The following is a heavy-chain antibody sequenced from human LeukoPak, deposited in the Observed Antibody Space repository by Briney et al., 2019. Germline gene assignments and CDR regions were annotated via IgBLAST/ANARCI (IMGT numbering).Heavy chain of an antibody. CDR2: INSDGSST. J-gene: IGHJ6*03. D-gene: IGHD6-13*01. V-gene: IGHV3-74*01. CDR1: GFTFSSYW. CDR3: ARGAATGTLWYYYYYMDV. Sequence: GGSLRLSCAASGFTFSSYWMHWVRQAPGKGLVWVSRINSDGSSTSYADSVKGRFTISRDNAKNTLYLQMNSLRAEDTAVYYCARGAATGTLWYYYYYMDVWGKGTTVTVSS.